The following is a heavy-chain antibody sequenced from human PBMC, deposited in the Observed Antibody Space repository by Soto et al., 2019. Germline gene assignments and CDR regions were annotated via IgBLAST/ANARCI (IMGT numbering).Heavy chain of an antibody. CDR1: GYTFTGYY. CDR2: INPNSGGT. CDR3: ARDYGDYGWYYGMDV. V-gene: IGHV1-2*02. J-gene: IGHJ6*02. Sequence: ASVKVSCKASGYTFTGYYMHWVRQAPGQGLEWMGWINPNSGGTNYAQKFRGRVTMTRDTSISTAYMELSRLRSDDTAVYYCARDYGDYGWYYGMDVWGQGTTVTVSS. D-gene: IGHD4-17*01.